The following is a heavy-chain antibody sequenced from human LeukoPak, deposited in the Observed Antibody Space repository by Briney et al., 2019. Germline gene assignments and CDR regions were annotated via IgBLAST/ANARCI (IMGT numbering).Heavy chain of an antibody. V-gene: IGHV3-7*05. CDR2: IKSGGSDK. Sequence: GGSLRLSCAASGFTFSSYWMDWVRQAPGKGLEWVAIIKSGGSDKYYVDSVKGRFTVSKDNAKNSLYLQMNSLRAEDTAMYYCARNRGGGSGYSDYWGQGTLVTVSS. CDR3: ARNRGGGSGYSDY. J-gene: IGHJ4*02. CDR1: GFTFSSYW. D-gene: IGHD3-22*01.